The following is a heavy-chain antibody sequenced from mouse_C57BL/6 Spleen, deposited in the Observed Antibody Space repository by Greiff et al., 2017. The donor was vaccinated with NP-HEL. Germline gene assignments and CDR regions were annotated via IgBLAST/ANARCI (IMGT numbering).Heavy chain of an antibody. CDR2: ISYVGSN. CDR3: ASDYGIPYYFDY. V-gene: IGHV3-6*01. D-gene: IGHD1-1*01. CDR1: GYSITSGYY. Sequence: EVKLLESGPGLVKPSQSLSLTCSVSGYSITSGYYWNWIRQLPGNILEWMGYISYVGSNNYNPPLKNRISFTRDTSKNQFFLKLNSVTTEDTATYYCASDYGIPYYFDYWGQGTTLTVSS. J-gene: IGHJ2*01.